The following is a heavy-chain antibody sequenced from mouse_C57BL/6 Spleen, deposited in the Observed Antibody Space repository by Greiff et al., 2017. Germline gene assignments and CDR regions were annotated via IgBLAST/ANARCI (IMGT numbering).Heavy chain of an antibody. CDR3: ARGRITTGYYAMDY. V-gene: IGHV3-3*01. Sequence: VQLKQSGPSLVRPSQTLSLTCTVTGFSINSDCYWIWIRQFPGNKLEYIGYTFYSGITYYNPSLESRTYITRDTSKNQFSLKLSSVTTEDTATYYCARGRITTGYYAMDYWGQGTSVTVSS. J-gene: IGHJ4*01. CDR2: TFYSGIT. CDR1: GFSINSDCY. D-gene: IGHD2-4*01.